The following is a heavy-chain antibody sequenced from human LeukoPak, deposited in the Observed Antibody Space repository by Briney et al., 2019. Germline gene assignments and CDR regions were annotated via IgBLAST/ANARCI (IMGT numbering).Heavy chain of an antibody. CDR1: GGTFSSYA. J-gene: IGHJ6*02. V-gene: IGHV1-69*10. CDR2: IIPIFGIA. D-gene: IGHD5-12*01. Sequence: SVKVSCKASGGTFSSYAISWVRQAPGQGLEWMGGIIPIFGIANYAQKFQGRVTITADKSTSTAYMELSSLRSEDTAVYYCAGYSGYSRMGVYYYYGMDVWGQGTRSPSP. CDR3: AGYSGYSRMGVYYYYGMDV.